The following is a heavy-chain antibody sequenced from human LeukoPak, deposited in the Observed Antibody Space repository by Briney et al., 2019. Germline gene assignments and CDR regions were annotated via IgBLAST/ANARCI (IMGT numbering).Heavy chain of an antibody. CDR3: ARDGNYNDNPGWDFDH. J-gene: IGHJ4*02. CDR1: GFTFRSYG. D-gene: IGHD1-7*01. V-gene: IGHV3-33*01. Sequence: GGSLRLSCAASGFTFRSYGMHWVRQAPGKGLEWVAVIWSDGSSKYYADSVKGRFTISRDNSKNTLYLQMSSLRAVDRSVYYRARDGNYNDNPGWDFDHWGQGTLVTVSS. CDR2: IWSDGSSK.